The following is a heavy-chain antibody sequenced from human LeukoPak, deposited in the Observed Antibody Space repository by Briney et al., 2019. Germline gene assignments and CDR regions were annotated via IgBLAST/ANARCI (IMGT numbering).Heavy chain of an antibody. CDR1: GGSISSSSYY. Sequence: SETLSLTCTVSGGSISSSSYYWGWIRQPPGKGLEWIGSIYYSGSTYCNPSLKSRVTISVDTSKNQFSLKLSSVTAADTAVYYCAGVVVVNPSALPIELQSDYWGQGTLVTVSS. J-gene: IGHJ4*02. CDR3: AGVVVVNPSALPIELQSDY. V-gene: IGHV4-39*01. CDR2: IYYSGST. D-gene: IGHD3-22*01.